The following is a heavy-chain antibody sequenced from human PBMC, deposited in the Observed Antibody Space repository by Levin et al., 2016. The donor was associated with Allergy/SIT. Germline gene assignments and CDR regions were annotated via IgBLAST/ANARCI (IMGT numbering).Heavy chain of an antibody. V-gene: IGHV4-59*08. CDR1: GGSVTDYY. J-gene: IGHJ4*02. D-gene: IGHD3/OR15-3a*01. Sequence: SETLSLTCTVSGGSVTDYYWSWVRQPPGKGLEWIGYMYYRGSVNYNPSLSGRATISVDTSKSQFSLKLGSVTAADTAVYYCATAAGFGANYHYDFWGQGTLVTVAS. CDR2: MYYRGSV. CDR3: ATAAGFGANYHYDF.